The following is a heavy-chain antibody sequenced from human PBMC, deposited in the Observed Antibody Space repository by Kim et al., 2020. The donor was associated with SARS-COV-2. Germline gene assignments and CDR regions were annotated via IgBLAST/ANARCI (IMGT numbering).Heavy chain of an antibody. Sequence: ASVKVSCKASGYIFTTFGISWVRQAPGQGLEWLGWINPYNGNTNYAQNLQGRFIMTTDTSTTTAYMELRSLRSDDTAVYFCARVRTVFNWFDPWGQGTLVTVSS. CDR2: INPYNGNT. D-gene: IGHD4-17*01. CDR1: GYIFTTFG. CDR3: ARVRTVFNWFDP. J-gene: IGHJ5*02. V-gene: IGHV1-18*01.